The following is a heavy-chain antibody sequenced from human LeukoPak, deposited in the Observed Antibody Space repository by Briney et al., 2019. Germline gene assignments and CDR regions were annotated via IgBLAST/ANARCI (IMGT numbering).Heavy chain of an antibody. J-gene: IGHJ5*02. V-gene: IGHV4-61*08. CDR2: IYHSGST. D-gene: IGHD2-2*01. Sequence: SETLSLTCTVSGGSVGSGGYYWSRIRQPPGKGLEWIGYIYHSGSTNYNPSLKSRVTISVDRSKNQFSLKLSSVTAADTAVYYCARQEGLYCSSTSCYQGWFDPWGQGTLVTVSS. CDR3: ARQEGLYCSSTSCYQGWFDP. CDR1: GGSVGSGGYY.